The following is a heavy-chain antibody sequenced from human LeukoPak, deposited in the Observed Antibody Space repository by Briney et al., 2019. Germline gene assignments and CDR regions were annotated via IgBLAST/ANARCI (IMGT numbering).Heavy chain of an antibody. J-gene: IGHJ3*02. CDR2: INPNSGGT. Sequence: ASVKVSCKASGYTFTGYYMHWVRQAPGHGLEWMGWINPNSGGTNYAQKFQGRVTMTRDTSISTAYMELSRLRSDDTAVYYCAREDYGDVGAFDIWGQGTMVTVSS. D-gene: IGHD4-17*01. CDR3: AREDYGDVGAFDI. CDR1: GYTFTGYY. V-gene: IGHV1-2*02.